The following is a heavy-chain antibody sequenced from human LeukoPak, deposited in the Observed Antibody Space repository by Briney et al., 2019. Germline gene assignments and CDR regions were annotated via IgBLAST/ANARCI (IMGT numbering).Heavy chain of an antibody. CDR1: GYTFTKYG. D-gene: IGHD4-17*01. CDR3: ARELRPVGFDYGDYAPDWFDP. V-gene: IGHV1-18*01. Sequence: ASVKVSCKASGYTFTKYGISWVLQAPGQGPEWMGWISGHNGNTKVARKLQGRVTLTIDTPTSTAYMELRSLRSDDTAVYYCARELRPVGFDYGDYAPDWFDPWGQGTLVTVSS. J-gene: IGHJ5*02. CDR2: ISGHNGNT.